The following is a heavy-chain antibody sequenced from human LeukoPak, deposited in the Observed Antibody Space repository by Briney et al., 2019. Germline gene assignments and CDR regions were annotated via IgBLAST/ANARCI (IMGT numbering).Heavy chain of an antibody. V-gene: IGHV4-38-2*02. Sequence: SETLSLTCTVSNYSISTDYYWGWIRQPPGKGLEWIGEINHSGSTNYNPSLKSRVTISVDTSKNQFSLKLSSVTAADTAVYYCARPQKRRTYDSSGYYYTPRAAFDIWGQGTMVTVSS. D-gene: IGHD3-22*01. CDR3: ARPQKRRTYDSSGYYYTPRAAFDI. CDR2: INHSGST. CDR1: NYSISTDYY. J-gene: IGHJ3*02.